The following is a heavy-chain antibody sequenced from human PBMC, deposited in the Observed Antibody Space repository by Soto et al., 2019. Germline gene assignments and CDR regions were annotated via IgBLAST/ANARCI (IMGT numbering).Heavy chain of an antibody. J-gene: IGHJ6*02. CDR1: GYSFTSYW. D-gene: IGHD3-9*01. CDR2: IDPSDSYT. Sequence: GESLKISCKGSGYSFTSYWISWVRQMPGKGLEWMGRIDPSDSYTNYSPSFQGHVTISADKSISTAYLQWSSLKASDTAMYYCERRENVLRYFDWSPTDYYYGMDVWGQGTTVTVSS. V-gene: IGHV5-10-1*01. CDR3: ERRENVLRYFDWSPTDYYYGMDV.